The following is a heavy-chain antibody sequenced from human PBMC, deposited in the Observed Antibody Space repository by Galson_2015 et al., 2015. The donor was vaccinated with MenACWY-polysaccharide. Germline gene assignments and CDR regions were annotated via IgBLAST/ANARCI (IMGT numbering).Heavy chain of an antibody. D-gene: IGHD3-10*01. J-gene: IGHJ4*01. CDR2: TYYRSKWYN. CDR3: ARYGSGSYARLDY. Sequence: CAISGDSVSNYSAAWNWIRQSPSRGLEWLGRTYYRSKWYNDYAVSVKSRITINPDTSKKQFSLQLNSVTPEDTAVYYCARYGSGSYARLDYSGPGTLVTAAS. V-gene: IGHV6-1*01. CDR1: GDSVSNYSAA.